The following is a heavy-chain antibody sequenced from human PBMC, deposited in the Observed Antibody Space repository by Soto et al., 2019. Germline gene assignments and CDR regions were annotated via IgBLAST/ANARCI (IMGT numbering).Heavy chain of an antibody. CDR2: VNAISGGT. V-gene: IGHV1-2*04. D-gene: IGHD3-10*01. CDR3: ARATNVGSGELDY. CDR1: GYTFTGHY. J-gene: IGHJ4*02. Sequence: QVQLVQSGAEVKKPGASVKVSCKASGYTFTGHYILWVRQAPGQGLEWMGWVNAISGGTIYAQKFLGWLTMTRDTSTSTAYLELRSMTSDATAVYYCARATNVGSGELDYWGQGTLVTVSS.